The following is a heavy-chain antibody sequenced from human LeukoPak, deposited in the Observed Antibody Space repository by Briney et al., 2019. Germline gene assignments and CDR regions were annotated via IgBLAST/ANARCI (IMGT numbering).Heavy chain of an antibody. CDR1: GFTFSTYA. V-gene: IGHV3-23*01. CDR3: AKDYNGYDSY. D-gene: IGHD5-12*01. CDR2: ISASGGST. J-gene: IGHJ4*02. Sequence: GGSLRLSCAASGFTFSTYAMNWVRQAPGKGLEWVSTISASGGSTYYADSVQGRFTISRDNSKNTLYVQMNSLRAEDTALYYCAKDYNGYDSYWGQGTLVTVSS.